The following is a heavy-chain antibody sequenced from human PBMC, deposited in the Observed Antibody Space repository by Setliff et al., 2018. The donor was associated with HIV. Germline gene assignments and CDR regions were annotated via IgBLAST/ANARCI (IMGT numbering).Heavy chain of an antibody. Sequence: ASVKVSCKASGYTFTSYGIRWVRQAPGQGLEWMGWISAYNGDTNYAQKLQGRVTMTPDTSTSPAYMELRNLRSDDTAVYYCARDNKVAPLDFWGQGTLFTVSS. J-gene: IGHJ4*02. CDR2: ISAYNGDT. V-gene: IGHV1-18*01. CDR3: ARDNKVAPLDF. CDR1: GYTFTSYG. D-gene: IGHD5-12*01.